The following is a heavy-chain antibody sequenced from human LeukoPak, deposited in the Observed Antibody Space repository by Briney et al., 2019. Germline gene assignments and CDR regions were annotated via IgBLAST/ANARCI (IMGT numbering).Heavy chain of an antibody. Sequence: GGSLRLSCAASGFTFTSHGMHWVRQAPGQGLEWVADTSYDGSKKDYEDSVKGRFTISRDDSENTVYLQMNSLRTEDTAVYYCARDRSGTYSVDYWGLGTLVTISS. J-gene: IGHJ4*02. CDR1: GFTFTSHG. CDR3: ARDRSGTYSVDY. V-gene: IGHV3-30*04. D-gene: IGHD1-26*01. CDR2: TSYDGSKK.